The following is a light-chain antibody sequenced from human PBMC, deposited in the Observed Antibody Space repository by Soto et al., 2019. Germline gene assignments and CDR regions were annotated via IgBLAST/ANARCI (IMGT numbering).Light chain of an antibody. J-gene: IGKJ1*01. CDR3: PQHNNYPPT. Sequence: DIQMTQSPSSLSASVGDRVTIACRASQDIRIALGWFQQKPGKAPKRLIYAASSLQSGVPSRFSGSGSGTEFTLTISSLQPEDFATYYCPQHNNYPPTFGQGTKVEI. CDR1: QDIRIA. V-gene: IGKV1-17*01. CDR2: AAS.